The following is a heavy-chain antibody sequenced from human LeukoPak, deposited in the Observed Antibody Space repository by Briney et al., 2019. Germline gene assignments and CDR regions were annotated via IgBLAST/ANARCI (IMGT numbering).Heavy chain of an antibody. CDR1: GYTFTSYG. D-gene: IGHD3-22*01. Sequence: ASVKVSCKASGYTFTSYGISWVRQAPGQGLDWMGWISAYNGNTNYAQKLQGRVTMTTDTSTSTACMELRSLRSDDTAVYYCARFDYYDSSGYYEGDWFDPWGQGTLVTVSS. V-gene: IGHV1-18*01. J-gene: IGHJ5*02. CDR3: ARFDYYDSSGYYEGDWFDP. CDR2: ISAYNGNT.